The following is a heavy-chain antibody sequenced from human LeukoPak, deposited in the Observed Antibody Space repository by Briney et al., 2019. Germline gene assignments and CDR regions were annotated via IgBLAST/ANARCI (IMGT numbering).Heavy chain of an antibody. J-gene: IGHJ6*03. Sequence: SETLSLTCTVSGGSISSYYWSWIRQPPGKGLEWIGYIYYSGSTNYNPSLKSRVTISVDTSKNQFSLKLSSVTAADTAVYYCARGFGSYGMTGMDVWGKGTTVTVSS. D-gene: IGHD5-18*01. CDR1: GGSISSYY. CDR2: IYYSGST. V-gene: IGHV4-59*08. CDR3: ARGFGSYGMTGMDV.